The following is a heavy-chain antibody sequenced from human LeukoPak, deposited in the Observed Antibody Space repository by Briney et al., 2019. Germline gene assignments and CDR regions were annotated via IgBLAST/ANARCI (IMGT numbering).Heavy chain of an antibody. J-gene: IGHJ5*02. D-gene: IGHD3-16*02. CDR1: GGSISSYY. V-gene: IGHV4-4*07. CDR3: ARSSALTFGGVIVNWFDP. CDR2: IYTSGST. Sequence: KPSETLSLTCTVSGGSISSYYWSWIRQPAGKGLEWIGRIYTSGSTNYNPSLKSRVTMSVDTSKNQFSLKLSSVTAADTAVYYCARSSALTFGGVIVNWFDPWGQGTLVTVSS.